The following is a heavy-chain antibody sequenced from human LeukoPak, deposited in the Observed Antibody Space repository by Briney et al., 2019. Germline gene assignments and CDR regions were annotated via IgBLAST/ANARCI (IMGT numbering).Heavy chain of an antibody. J-gene: IGHJ4*02. D-gene: IGHD4-17*01. CDR3: ARMPTGHDY. V-gene: IGHV4-34*01. CDR2: VNHSGYT. Sequence: SETLSLTCGVSGTSFTSYYWSWIRQTPGKGLEGSEEVNHSGYTNMNPSLKSRVTISVDTSKNQFSLMMTSLTAADTAVYFCARMPTGHDYWGQGTLVTVSS. CDR1: GTSFTSYY.